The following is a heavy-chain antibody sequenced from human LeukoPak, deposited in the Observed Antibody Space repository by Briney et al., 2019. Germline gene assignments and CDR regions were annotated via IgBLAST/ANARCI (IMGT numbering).Heavy chain of an antibody. D-gene: IGHD6-13*01. Sequence: GGSLRLSCAASGFTFNNYALAWVRQTPEKGLECVSAISGDGVSPYYVDSVRGRFTISRDNSKNTLYLQMHSLRAEDTAVYYCAKDASGHSSSWYDAFDIWGQGTMVTVSS. CDR1: GFTFNNYA. CDR3: AKDASGHSSSWYDAFDI. CDR2: ISGDGVSP. J-gene: IGHJ3*02. V-gene: IGHV3-23*01.